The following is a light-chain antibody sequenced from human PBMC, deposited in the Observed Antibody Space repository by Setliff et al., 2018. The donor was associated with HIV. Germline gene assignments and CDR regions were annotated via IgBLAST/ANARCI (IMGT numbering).Light chain of an antibody. V-gene: IGLV2-14*01. CDR1: SSDVGGYDY. J-gene: IGLJ1*01. CDR3: SSYSSGNFV. Sequence: QSALTQPASVSGSPGQSITISCTGTSSDVGGYDYVSWFQQYPDRAPKLLIYDINKRPSRVSGRFSGSKSGNTASLTISGLQTADEADYYCSSYSSGNFVFGSGTKVNVL. CDR2: DIN.